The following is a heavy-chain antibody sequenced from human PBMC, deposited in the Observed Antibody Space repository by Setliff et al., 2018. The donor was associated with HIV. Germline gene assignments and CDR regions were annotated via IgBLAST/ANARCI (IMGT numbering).Heavy chain of an antibody. V-gene: IGHV1-3*01. J-gene: IGHJ5*02. Sequence: APVKVSCKASGYTFTSNAIHWVRQAPGQSFEWMGWIDAGNGDTKYSQNFQGRVTITGDTSASTAYMELSSLRSEDTAVYYCARGVYSGYEPWGQGTLVTVSS. CDR1: GYTFTSNA. CDR3: ARGVYSGYEP. CDR2: IDAGNGDT. D-gene: IGHD5-12*01.